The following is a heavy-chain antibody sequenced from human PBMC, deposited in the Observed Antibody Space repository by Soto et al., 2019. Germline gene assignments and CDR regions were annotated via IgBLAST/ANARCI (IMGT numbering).Heavy chain of an antibody. CDR3: ARHHGPDIDAYY. D-gene: IGHD3-10*01. V-gene: IGHV4-39*01. CDR2: FFIGGNT. CDR1: GGSISSTTSY. Sequence: SETLSLTCTVSGGSISSTTSYWGWMRQPPGKGLEWIASFFIGGNTYYNPSLKSRVTMSVDTSKNQFSLKLSSVTAADTAVYFCARHHGPDIDAYYWGQG. J-gene: IGHJ4*02.